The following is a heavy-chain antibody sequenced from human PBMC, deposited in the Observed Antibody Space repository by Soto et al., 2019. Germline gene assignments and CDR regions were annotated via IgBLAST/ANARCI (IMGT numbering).Heavy chain of an antibody. CDR1: GFTFSSFN. Sequence: GGSLRLSCSVSGFTFSSFNMNWVCQAPGKGLEWVSSITSSGTYIYYANSAKGRFTVSRDNAKNSLYLQMNSLRAEDTAVYYCARDLGGSSLYYFDYWGPGTLVTVSS. CDR2: ITSSGTYI. V-gene: IGHV3-21*01. J-gene: IGHJ4*02. CDR3: ARDLGGSSLYYFDY. D-gene: IGHD1-26*01.